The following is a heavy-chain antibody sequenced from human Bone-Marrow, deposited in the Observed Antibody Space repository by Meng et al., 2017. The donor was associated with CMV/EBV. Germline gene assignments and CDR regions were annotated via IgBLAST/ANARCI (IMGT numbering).Heavy chain of an antibody. Sequence: GGSLRLSCAASGFTFSSYEMNWVRQAPGKGLEWVSYISSSGSTIYYADSVKGRFTISRDNSKNTLYLQMNSLRAEDTAVYYCAKGGYCSSTSCPFDYWGQGTLVTVSS. D-gene: IGHD2-2*01. V-gene: IGHV3-48*03. CDR2: ISSSGSTI. J-gene: IGHJ4*02. CDR3: AKGGYCSSTSCPFDY. CDR1: GFTFSSYE.